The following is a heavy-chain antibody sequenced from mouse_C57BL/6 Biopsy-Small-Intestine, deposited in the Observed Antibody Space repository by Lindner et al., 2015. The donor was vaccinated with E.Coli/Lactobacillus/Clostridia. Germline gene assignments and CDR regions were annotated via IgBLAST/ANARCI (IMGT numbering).Heavy chain of an antibody. CDR3: AREGYSNWFAY. CDR1: GYTFPYYG. V-gene: IGHV1-7*01. Sequence: VQLQESGAELAKPGASVELSCKASGYTFPYYGMHWVKQRPGQGLEWIGYINPSSNYTKYNQKFKDKATLTADKSSSTAYMQLSSLTYEDSAVYYCAREGYSNWFAYWGQGTLVTVSA. J-gene: IGHJ3*01. D-gene: IGHD2-5*01. CDR2: INPSSNYT.